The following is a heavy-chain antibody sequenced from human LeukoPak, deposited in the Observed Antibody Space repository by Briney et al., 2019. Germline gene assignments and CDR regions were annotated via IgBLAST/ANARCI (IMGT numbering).Heavy chain of an antibody. CDR3: ARLVCSTIPCYGKFYFDS. Sequence: GGSLRLSCAASGFTFSSYAMEWVRQAPGKGLEGFSSITGSSDSIYYADSVKGRFTISRDNAKNSVYLQMNSLRAEDTAVYYCARLVCSTIPCYGKFYFDSWGQGTLVPVSS. D-gene: IGHD2-2*01. CDR2: ITGSSDSI. V-gene: IGHV3-21*01. J-gene: IGHJ4*02. CDR1: GFTFSSYA.